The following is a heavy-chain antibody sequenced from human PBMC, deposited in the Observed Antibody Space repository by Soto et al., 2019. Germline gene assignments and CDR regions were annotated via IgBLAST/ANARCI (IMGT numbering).Heavy chain of an antibody. Sequence: ASVKVSCKASGYTFTSYYMHWVRQAPGQGLEWMGIINPSGGSTSYAQKFQGRVTMTRDASTSTVYMELSSLRSEDTAVYYCARAVQPSTNYYYGMDVWRQGTTVTVSS. CDR3: ARAVQPSTNYYYGMDV. CDR2: INPSGGST. J-gene: IGHJ6*02. CDR1: GYTFTSYY. D-gene: IGHD5-18*01. V-gene: IGHV1-46*01.